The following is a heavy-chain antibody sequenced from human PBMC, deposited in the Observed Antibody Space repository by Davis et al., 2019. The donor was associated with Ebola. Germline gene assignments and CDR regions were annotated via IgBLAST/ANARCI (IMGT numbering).Heavy chain of an antibody. D-gene: IGHD6-19*01. CDR2: IIPIFGTA. CDR3: AILSSGWYYFDY. V-gene: IGHV1-69*13. Sequence: AASVKVSCKASGGTLSSYAISWVRQAPGQGLEWMGGIIPIFGTANYAQKFQGRVTITADESTSTAYMELSSLRSEDTAVYYCAILSSGWYYFDYWGQGTLVTVSS. CDR1: GGTLSSYA. J-gene: IGHJ4*02.